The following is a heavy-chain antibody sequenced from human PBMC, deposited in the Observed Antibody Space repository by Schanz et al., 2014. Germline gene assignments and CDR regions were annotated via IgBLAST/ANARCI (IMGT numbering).Heavy chain of an antibody. Sequence: QVQLVQSGTQVKKPGASVKVSCKASGYTLSAYSLHWVRQAPGQGLEWMGIVNPSVRGTHFAREFQGRVTVTSDTSTSTVYMELSSLRSEDTAVYYCAKHVRSLTGNDYWGQGTLVTVSS. D-gene: IGHD3-9*01. J-gene: IGHJ4*02. CDR2: VNPSVRGT. V-gene: IGHV1-46*01. CDR3: AKHVRSLTGNDY. CDR1: GYTLSAYS.